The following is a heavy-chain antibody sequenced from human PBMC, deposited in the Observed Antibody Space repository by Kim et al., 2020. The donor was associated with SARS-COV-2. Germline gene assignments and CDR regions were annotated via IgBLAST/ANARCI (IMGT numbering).Heavy chain of an antibody. V-gene: IGHV3-9*01. J-gene: IGHJ6*02. Sequence: VKGRFTISRDNANNSLYLQMNSRRAEDTALYYCAKGILRYFDWSYGMDVWGQGTTVTVSS. CDR3: AKGILRYFDWSYGMDV. D-gene: IGHD3-9*01.